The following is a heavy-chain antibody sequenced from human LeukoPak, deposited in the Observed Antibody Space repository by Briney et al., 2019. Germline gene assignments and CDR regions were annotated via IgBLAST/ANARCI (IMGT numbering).Heavy chain of an antibody. CDR1: GGSISSYY. V-gene: IGHV4-59*01. CDR2: IYYSGST. CDR3: ARDGRYYDFWSGYSSYYYYYGMDV. D-gene: IGHD3-3*01. Sequence: SETLSLTCTVSGGSISSYYWSWIRQPPGKGLEWIGYIYYSGSTNHNPSLKSRVTISVDTSNNQFSLKLSSVTAADTAVYYCARDGRYYDFWSGYSSYYYYYGMDVWGQGTTVTVSS. J-gene: IGHJ6*02.